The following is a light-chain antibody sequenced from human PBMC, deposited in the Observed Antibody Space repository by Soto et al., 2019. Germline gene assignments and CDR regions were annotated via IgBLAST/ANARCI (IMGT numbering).Light chain of an antibody. J-gene: IGKJ5*01. Sequence: EIVLTQSPGTLSLSPGERATLSCRASQSVSSNYLAWYQQKPGQAPRLLIYGASSRATGIPDRFSGSGSGTDFTLTISSLEPEDFAVYYCQQRYRWPPITFGQGTRLEIK. CDR2: GAS. V-gene: IGKV3D-20*02. CDR1: QSVSSNY. CDR3: QQRYRWPPIT.